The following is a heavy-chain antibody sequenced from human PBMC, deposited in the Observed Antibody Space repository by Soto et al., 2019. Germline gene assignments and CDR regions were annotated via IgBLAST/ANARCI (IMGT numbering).Heavy chain of an antibody. J-gene: IGHJ4*02. Sequence: QITLKESGPTLVKPTQTLTLTCTFSGFSLSTSGVGVGWIRQPPGKALECLGLIYWDDDKRYSPSLKSRLIITNDPSKNPVVLTMTNMDPVDTATYYCAQSLGSGWYGDYWGTGTLVTVSS. CDR2: IYWDDDK. V-gene: IGHV2-5*02. CDR3: AQSLGSGWYGDY. D-gene: IGHD6-19*01. CDR1: GFSLSTSGVG.